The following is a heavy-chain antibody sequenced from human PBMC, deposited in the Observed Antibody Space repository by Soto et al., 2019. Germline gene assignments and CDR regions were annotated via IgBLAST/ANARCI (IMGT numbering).Heavy chain of an antibody. J-gene: IGHJ5*02. CDR2: INPNSGGT. D-gene: IGHD6-13*01. CDR1: GYTFTGYY. V-gene: IGHV1-2*04. Sequence: ASVKVSCKASGYTFTGYYMDWVRQAPGQGLEWMGWINPNSGGTNYAQKFQGWVTMTRDTSISTAYMELSRLRSDDTAVYYCARESQQLARGWFDPWGQGTLVTVSS. CDR3: ARESQQLARGWFDP.